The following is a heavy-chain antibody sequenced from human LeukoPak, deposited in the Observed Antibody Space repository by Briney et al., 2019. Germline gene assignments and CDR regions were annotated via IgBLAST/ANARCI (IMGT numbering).Heavy chain of an antibody. CDR1: GFTFSSYA. Sequence: HPGGSLRLSCAASGFTFSSYAMSWVRQAPGKGLEWVSAISGSGGSTYYADSVKGRFTISRDNSKNTLYLQMNSLRAEDTAVYYCARAPYDSSGYYPPRFDYWGQGTLVTVSS. CDR3: ARAPYDSSGYYPPRFDY. J-gene: IGHJ4*02. CDR2: ISGSGGST. D-gene: IGHD3-22*01. V-gene: IGHV3-23*01.